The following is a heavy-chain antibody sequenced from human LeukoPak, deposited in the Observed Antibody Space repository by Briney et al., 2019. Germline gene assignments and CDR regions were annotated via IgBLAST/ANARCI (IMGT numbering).Heavy chain of an antibody. CDR2: IYTSGST. J-gene: IGHJ3*02. CDR3: ASSGYYDFWSGAKFLAFDI. D-gene: IGHD3-3*01. Sequence: SETLTLTCTVSGGSISSYYWSWIRQPPGKGLEWIGYIYTSGSTNYNPSLKSRVTISVDTSKNQFSLKLSSVTAADTAVYYCASSGYYDFWSGAKFLAFDIWGQGTMVTVSS. V-gene: IGHV4-4*09. CDR1: GGSISSYY.